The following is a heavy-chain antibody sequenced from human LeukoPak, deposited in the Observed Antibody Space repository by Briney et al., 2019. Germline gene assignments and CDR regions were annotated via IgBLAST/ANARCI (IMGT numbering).Heavy chain of an antibody. CDR3: AKDRSCTGSSCNVGS. CDR2: ISGSGGST. D-gene: IGHD2-2*01. CDR1: GFTFSSFA. J-gene: IGHJ3*01. V-gene: IGHV3-23*01. Sequence: GGSLRLSCAASGFTFSSFAMSWVRQTPGKGLEWVSAISGSGGSTYYADSVKGRFTISRDNSKNTLFLQMNSLRAEDTAVYYCAKDRSCTGSSCNVGSWGQGTMVTVSS.